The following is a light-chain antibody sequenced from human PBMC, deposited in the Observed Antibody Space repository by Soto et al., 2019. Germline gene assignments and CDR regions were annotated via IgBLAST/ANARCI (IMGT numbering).Light chain of an antibody. CDR3: QQYNNWPSWT. Sequence: EIVMTQSPATLSVSPGERATLSCRASQSVSGNLAWYQQKPGQAPRLLMYGASTRATGIPARFSGSGSETEFTLTISSLQSEDFAVYYCQQYNNWPSWTFGQGTKVEIK. CDR1: QSVSGN. V-gene: IGKV3-15*01. CDR2: GAS. J-gene: IGKJ1*01.